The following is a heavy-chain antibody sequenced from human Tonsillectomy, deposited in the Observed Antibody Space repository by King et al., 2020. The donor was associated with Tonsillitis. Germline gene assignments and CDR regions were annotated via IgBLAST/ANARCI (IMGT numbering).Heavy chain of an antibody. Sequence: VQLVESGGGVVQPGRSLRLSCAASGFSFSSYAMHWVRQAPGKGLEWVAVISYDGSNKYYADSVKGRFTISRDNSKNTLSLQMNSLRAEDTAVYYCARDSAAYSSSWPPRLYYYSYSMDFWGQGTTVTVSS. CDR1: GFSFSSYA. CDR3: ARDSAAYSSSWPPRLYYYSYSMDF. J-gene: IGHJ6*02. V-gene: IGHV3-30-3*01. D-gene: IGHD6-13*01. CDR2: ISYDGSNK.